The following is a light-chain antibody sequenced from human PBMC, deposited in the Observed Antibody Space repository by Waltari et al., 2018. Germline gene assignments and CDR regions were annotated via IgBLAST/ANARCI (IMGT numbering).Light chain of an antibody. CDR1: QSISSL. V-gene: IGKV1-5*03. J-gene: IGKJ4*01. Sequence: DIQMTQSPSTLSASVGDRVTITCRASQSISSLLAWYQQKPGNAPKLLIYKASSLESGVPSRFSGSGSGTEFTLTISSLQPDDFATYYCQQYNTYALTFGGGTKVEIK. CDR2: KAS. CDR3: QQYNTYALT.